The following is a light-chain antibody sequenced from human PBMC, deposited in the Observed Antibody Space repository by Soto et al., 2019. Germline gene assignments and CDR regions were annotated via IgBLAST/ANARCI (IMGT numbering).Light chain of an antibody. CDR1: SSDVGAYNY. CDR2: DVT. Sequence: QSVLTQPASVSGSPGQSITISCTGTSSDVGAYNYVSWYQQHPGKAPKLMIYDVTTRPSGVSDRFSGSKSGITASLTISGLQAEDEADYYCSSYAGSNNLRVFGTGTKVTV. J-gene: IGLJ1*01. V-gene: IGLV2-14*01. CDR3: SSYAGSNNLRV.